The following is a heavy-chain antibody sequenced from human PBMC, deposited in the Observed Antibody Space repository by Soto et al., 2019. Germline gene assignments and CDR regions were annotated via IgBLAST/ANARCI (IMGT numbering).Heavy chain of an antibody. Sequence: SVKVSCKASRVAFSKFIVTWVRQAPGLGLEWVGGIIPIFGTANYAQKFQGRVTITADESTSTSYMEVNNLRSEDTAVYYCAKVRYSSPMGYYYGMDVWDQGTTVTVSS. J-gene: IGHJ6*02. CDR3: AKVRYSSPMGYYYGMDV. CDR1: RVAFSKFI. V-gene: IGHV1-69*13. CDR2: IIPIFGTA. D-gene: IGHD6-19*01.